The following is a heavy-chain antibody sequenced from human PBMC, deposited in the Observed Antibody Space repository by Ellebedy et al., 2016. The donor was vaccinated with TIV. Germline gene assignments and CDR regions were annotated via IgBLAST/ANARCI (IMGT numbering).Heavy chain of an antibody. J-gene: IGHJ4*02. D-gene: IGHD6-13*01. V-gene: IGHV3-23*01. Sequence: GESLKISCAASGFTFSSYAMSWVRQAPGKGLEWVSAISGSGGSTYFADSVKGRFTISRDNSKNTLYLQMNSLRAEDTAVYYCAKDQVYSSSWYRGFGYWGQGTLVTVSS. CDR1: GFTFSSYA. CDR3: AKDQVYSSSWYRGFGY. CDR2: ISGSGGST.